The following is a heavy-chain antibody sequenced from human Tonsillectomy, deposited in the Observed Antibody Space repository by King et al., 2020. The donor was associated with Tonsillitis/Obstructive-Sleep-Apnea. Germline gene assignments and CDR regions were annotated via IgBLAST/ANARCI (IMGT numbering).Heavy chain of an antibody. J-gene: IGHJ3*02. CDR1: GYSFTSYW. CDR3: ARPRPTPGIAAAGDAFDI. Sequence: QLVQSGAEVKKPGESLKISCKGSGYSFTSYWIGWVRQMPRKGLEWMGIIYPGDSDTRYSPSFQGQVTISADKSISTAYLQWSSLKASDTAMYYCARPRPTPGIAAAGDAFDIWGQGTMVTVSS. D-gene: IGHD6-13*01. CDR2: IYPGDSDT. V-gene: IGHV5-51*03.